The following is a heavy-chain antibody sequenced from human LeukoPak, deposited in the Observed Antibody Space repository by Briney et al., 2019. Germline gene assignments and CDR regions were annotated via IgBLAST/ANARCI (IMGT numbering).Heavy chain of an antibody. CDR2: IHYSGST. J-gene: IGHJ2*01. Sequence: SETLSLTCAVYGGSYSGFYWSGIRQPPGKGLEWVGEIHYSGSTSYKTSLKSRVTISGDTSKNQISLKLTSVTAADSALYYCARGRPGTGKYYFDLWGRGTLVTVSS. CDR3: ARGRPGTGKYYFDL. CDR1: GGSYSGFY. V-gene: IGHV4-34*01. D-gene: IGHD1-1*01.